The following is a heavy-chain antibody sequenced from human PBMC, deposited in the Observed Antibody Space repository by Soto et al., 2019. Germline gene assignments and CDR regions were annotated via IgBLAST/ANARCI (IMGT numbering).Heavy chain of an antibody. V-gene: IGHV3-33*01. CDR1: GFTFSSYG. J-gene: IGHJ6*02. Sequence: QVQLVESGGGVVQPGRSLRLSCVASGFTFSSYGMNWVRQAPGKGLEWVAVIWYDGSNKNYADSVKGRFTISRDNSKNTLYLQMNSLRAEDTAVYCCVRDSAPYSVHDRYYYHGMDVWGQGTTVTVSS. CDR2: IWYDGSNK. D-gene: IGHD5-12*01. CDR3: VRDSAPYSVHDRYYYHGMDV.